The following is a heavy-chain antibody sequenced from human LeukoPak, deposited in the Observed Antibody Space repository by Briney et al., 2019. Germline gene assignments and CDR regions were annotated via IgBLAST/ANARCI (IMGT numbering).Heavy chain of an antibody. V-gene: IGHV3-21*01. J-gene: IGHJ3*01. CDR1: GFTFSSYS. D-gene: IGHD2-2*01. CDR2: ISSSSSYI. CDR3: ASAFPPYCSSTSCYALHP. Sequence: GGSLRLSCAASGFTFSSYSMNWVRQAPGKGLEWVSSISSSSSYIYYADSVKGRFTISRDNAKNSLYLQMNSLRAEDTAVYYCASAFPPYCSSTSCYALHPWGQGTMVTVSS.